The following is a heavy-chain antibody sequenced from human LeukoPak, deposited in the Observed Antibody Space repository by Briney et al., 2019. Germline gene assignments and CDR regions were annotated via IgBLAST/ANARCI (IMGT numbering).Heavy chain of an antibody. J-gene: IGHJ6*03. Sequence: AKTQSLPCTVSVRSHSSSRYHWGSGSQAPGKGRVWIVRRHYSGRTNHNASLMHRLTISVDTSTKQFYLKLSSLTAADAAGYYCAGGYCSGGSCCSYYYYNYMDVWGKGTLVTVSS. V-gene: IGHV4-39*07. CDR3: AGGYCSGGSCCSYYYYNYMDV. D-gene: IGHD2-15*01. CDR2: RHYSGRT. CDR1: VRSHSSSRYH.